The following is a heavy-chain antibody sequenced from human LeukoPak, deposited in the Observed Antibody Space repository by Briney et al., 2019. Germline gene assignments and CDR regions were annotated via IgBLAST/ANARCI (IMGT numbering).Heavy chain of an antibody. J-gene: IGHJ4*02. CDR2: ISGSGGNT. CDR1: GFTFSSYA. CDR3: AKLGGSGSGRFYFDY. Sequence: GGSLRLSCAASGFTFSSYAMTWVRQAPGKGLEWVSVISGSGGNTYYADSVKGRFTLSRDNSKNTLYLQMNSLRAEDTAVYYCAKLGGSGSGRFYFDYWGQGTLVTVSS. V-gene: IGHV3-23*01. D-gene: IGHD3-10*01.